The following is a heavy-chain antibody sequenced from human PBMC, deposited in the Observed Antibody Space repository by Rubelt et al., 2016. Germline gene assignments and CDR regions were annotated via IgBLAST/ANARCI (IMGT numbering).Heavy chain of an antibody. CDR2: LSGSGTTI. D-gene: IGHD3-16*02. V-gene: IGHV3-48*03. CDR1: GFTFSSYA. Sequence: EVHLVASGGGLVQPGGSLRLSCAASGFTFSSYAMHWVRQAPGKGLEWVSYLSGSGTTIYYADSVKGRFTISRDSAKNSLDLQMNSRRAEETAGYFGARGMRMWGSYPSGSSVDYWGQGTLDTVSS. CDR3: ARGMRMWGSYPSGSSVDY. J-gene: IGHJ4*02.